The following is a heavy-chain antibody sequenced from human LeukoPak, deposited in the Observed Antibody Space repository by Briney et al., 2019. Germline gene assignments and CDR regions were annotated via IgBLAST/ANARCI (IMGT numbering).Heavy chain of an antibody. J-gene: IGHJ5*02. Sequence: GGSLRLSCAASGFTFSSYAMTWVRQAPGKGLEWVSSISDSGGRTYYADSVKGRCTISRDNSKNTLYLQMNSLRAEDTAVYYCAKDRSAAADYWFDPWGQGTLVTVSS. CDR2: ISDSGGRT. CDR1: GFTFSSYA. D-gene: IGHD6-13*01. V-gene: IGHV3-23*01. CDR3: AKDRSAAADYWFDP.